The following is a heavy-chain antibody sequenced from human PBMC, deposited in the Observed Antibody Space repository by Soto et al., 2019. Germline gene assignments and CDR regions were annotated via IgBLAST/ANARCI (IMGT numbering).Heavy chain of an antibody. CDR1: GGSISSYY. J-gene: IGHJ5*02. D-gene: IGHD6-6*01. Sequence: SETLSLTCTVSGGSISSYYWSWIRQPPGKGLEWIGYIYYSGSTNYNPSLKSRVTTSVDTSKNQFSLKLSSVTAADTAVYYCARDIGQLGSNWFDPWGQGTLVTVSS. V-gene: IGHV4-59*01. CDR3: ARDIGQLGSNWFDP. CDR2: IYYSGST.